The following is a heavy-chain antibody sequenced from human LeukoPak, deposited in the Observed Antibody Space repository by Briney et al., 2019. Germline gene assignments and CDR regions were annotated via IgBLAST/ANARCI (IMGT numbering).Heavy chain of an antibody. J-gene: IGHJ6*03. CDR3: ARETSNVVTASPYRYYYYYMDV. CDR1: GYTFTSYG. Sequence: ASVTVSCKASGYTFTSYGISWVRQAPGQGLEWMGWISAYNGNTNYAQKLQGRVTMTTDTSTSTAYMELRSLRSDDTAVYSCARETSNVVTASPYRYYYYYMDVWGKGTTVTISS. D-gene: IGHD2-21*02. V-gene: IGHV1-18*01. CDR2: ISAYNGNT.